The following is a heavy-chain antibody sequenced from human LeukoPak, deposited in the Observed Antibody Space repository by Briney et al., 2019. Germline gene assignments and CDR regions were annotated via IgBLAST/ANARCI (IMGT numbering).Heavy chain of an antibody. CDR1: GYSFTSYW. D-gene: IGHD3-22*01. V-gene: IGHV5-51*01. J-gene: IGHJ4*02. CDR3: ARRKEGYYDSSGIFDY. Sequence: GESLKISCTGSGYSFTSYWIGWVRQMPGKGLEWMGIIYPGDSDTRYSPSFQGQVTISADKSISTAYLQWSSLKASDTDMYYCARRKEGYYDSSGIFDYWGQGTLVTVSS. CDR2: IYPGDSDT.